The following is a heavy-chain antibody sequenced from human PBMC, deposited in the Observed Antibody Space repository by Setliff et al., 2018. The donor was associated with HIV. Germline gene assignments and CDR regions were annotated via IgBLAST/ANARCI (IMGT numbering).Heavy chain of an antibody. J-gene: IGHJ5*02. CDR2: IFISGST. Sequence: PSETLSLTCAVSGASISAYYWSWIRQPPGKGLEWIGFIFISGSTNYNPSLKSRVSISEDRSKNQLTLKLSSVTAADTAVYYCVRHHDSDFSGDPDWFDPWGQGILVTVSS. CDR1: GASISAYY. D-gene: IGHD2-15*01. CDR3: VRHHDSDFSGDPDWFDP. V-gene: IGHV4-59*08.